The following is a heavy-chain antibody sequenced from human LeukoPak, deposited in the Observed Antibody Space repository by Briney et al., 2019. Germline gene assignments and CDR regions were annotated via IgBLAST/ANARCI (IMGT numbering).Heavy chain of an antibody. CDR3: AAVGSGTGAFDY. CDR1: GGSFSGYY. V-gene: IGHV4-34*01. D-gene: IGHD2-8*02. J-gene: IGHJ4*02. CDR2: INHSGST. Sequence: PSETLSLTCAVYGGSFSGYYWSWIRQPPGKGLEWIGEINHSGSTNYNPSLKSRVTISEDTSKNQFSLKLSSVTAADTAVYYCAAVGSGTGAFDYWGQGTLVTVSS.